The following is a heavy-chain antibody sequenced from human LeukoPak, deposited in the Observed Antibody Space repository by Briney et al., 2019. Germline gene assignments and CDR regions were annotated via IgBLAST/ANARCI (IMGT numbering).Heavy chain of an antibody. CDR3: ARNYYDTSGGVF. D-gene: IGHD3-22*01. CDR1: GGSISSSSYY. J-gene: IGHJ6*02. CDR2: IYYSGST. Sequence: SETLSLTCTVSGGSISSSSYYWGWIRQPPGKGLEWIGSIYYSGSTYYNPSLKSRVTISVDTSKNQFSLKLSSVTAADTAVYYCARNYYDTSGGVFWGQGTTVTVSS. V-gene: IGHV4-39*01.